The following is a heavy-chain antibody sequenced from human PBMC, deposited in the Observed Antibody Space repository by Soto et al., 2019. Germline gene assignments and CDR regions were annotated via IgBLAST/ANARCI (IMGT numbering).Heavy chain of an antibody. CDR3: AKDNSLTTSYFDH. CDR1: GFTFDDYA. CDR2: IYWNSGTI. J-gene: IGHJ4*02. V-gene: IGHV3-9*01. Sequence: PGGSLRLSCAASGFTFDDYAMHWVRQAPGKGLEWVSSIYWNSGTIDYADSVKGRFTISRDNAKNSLYLQMNSLRPEDTALYYCAKDNSLTTSYFDHWGQGTLVTVSS. D-gene: IGHD4-17*01.